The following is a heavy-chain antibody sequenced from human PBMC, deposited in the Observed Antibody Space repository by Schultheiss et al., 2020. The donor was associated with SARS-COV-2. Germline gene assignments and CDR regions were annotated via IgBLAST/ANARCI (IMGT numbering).Heavy chain of an antibody. CDR1: GGSVSNNSYY. D-gene: IGHD6-6*01. J-gene: IGHJ3*02. V-gene: IGHV4-61*01. Sequence: SETLSLTCTVSGGSVSNNSYYWSWIRQPPGKGLEWIGYIYYSGSTNYNPSLKSRVTISVDTSKNQFSLKLSSVTAADTAVYYCAREDASSSHAFDIWGQGTMVTVSS. CDR3: AREDASSSHAFDI. CDR2: IYYSGST.